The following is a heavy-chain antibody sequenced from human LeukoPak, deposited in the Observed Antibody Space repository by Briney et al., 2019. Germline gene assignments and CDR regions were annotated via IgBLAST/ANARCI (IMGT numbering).Heavy chain of an antibody. CDR2: NSGSGGET. CDR3: VKDPGRNSWDFAY. Sequence: GGSPILSCAASGFTFSRYGMSWVRQAPGKGLEWVASNSGSGGETHYADSVKGRFIISRDISKSTLYVQMNSLRDEDTAVYYCVKDPGRNSWDFAYWGQGTVVTVSS. J-gene: IGHJ4*02. CDR1: GFTFSRYG. D-gene: IGHD3-10*01. V-gene: IGHV3-23*01.